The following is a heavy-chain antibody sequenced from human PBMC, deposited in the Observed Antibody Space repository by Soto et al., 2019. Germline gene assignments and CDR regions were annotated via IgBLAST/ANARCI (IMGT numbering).Heavy chain of an antibody. J-gene: IGHJ4*02. D-gene: IGHD2-15*01. CDR1: GFTFSSYA. CDR2: ISHDGSNK. V-gene: IGHV3-30-3*01. Sequence: QVQLVESGGGVVQPGRSLRLSCAASGFTFSSYAMHWVRQAPGKGLEWVAVISHDGSNKYYAESVKGRFTVSRDNSKNTLYLQMNSLRADDTAVYYCAGDRCSGGSCYLDFWGRGTLVTVSS. CDR3: AGDRCSGGSCYLDF.